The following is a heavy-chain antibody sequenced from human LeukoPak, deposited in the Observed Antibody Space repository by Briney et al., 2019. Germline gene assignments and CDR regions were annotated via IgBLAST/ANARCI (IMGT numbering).Heavy chain of an antibody. CDR3: TTDRTMKGY. J-gene: IGHJ4*02. D-gene: IGHD3-22*01. V-gene: IGHV3-15*01. CDR2: IRSKNDGGTI. CDR1: GFTFRNAW. Sequence: PGGSLRLSCAASGFTFRNAWMAWVRQAPGKGLEWVGRIRSKNDGGTIGYAAPVKDRFTISRDDSKNTLYLQMNSLEIEDTAVYFCTTDRTMKGYWGQGTLVTVSS.